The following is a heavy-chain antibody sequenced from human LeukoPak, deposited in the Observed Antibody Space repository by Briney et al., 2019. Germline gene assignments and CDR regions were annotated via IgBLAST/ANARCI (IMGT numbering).Heavy chain of an antibody. D-gene: IGHD3-9*01. CDR3: ARERALTNYDILTGYPDY. J-gene: IGHJ4*02. Sequence: TSSETLSLTCTVSGGSISSGGYYWSLIRQHPGKGLEWIGYIYYSGSTYYNPSLKSRVTISVDTSKNQFSLKLSSVTAADTAVYYCARERALTNYDILTGYPDYWGQGTLVTVSS. CDR1: GGSISSGGYY. CDR2: IYYSGST. V-gene: IGHV4-31*03.